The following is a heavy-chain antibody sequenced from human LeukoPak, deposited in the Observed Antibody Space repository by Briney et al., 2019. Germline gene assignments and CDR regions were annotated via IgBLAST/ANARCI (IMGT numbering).Heavy chain of an antibody. Sequence: GSLRLSCAASGFTFSDYYMSWIRQPPGKGLEWIGYIYYSGSTNYNPSLKSRVTISVDTSKNQFSLKLSSVTAADMAVYYCARSPIPPGYSGYDFYFDYWGQGTLVTVSS. V-gene: IGHV4-59*01. CDR3: ARSPIPPGYSGYDFYFDY. CDR1: GFTFSDYY. CDR2: IYYSGST. J-gene: IGHJ4*02. D-gene: IGHD5-12*01.